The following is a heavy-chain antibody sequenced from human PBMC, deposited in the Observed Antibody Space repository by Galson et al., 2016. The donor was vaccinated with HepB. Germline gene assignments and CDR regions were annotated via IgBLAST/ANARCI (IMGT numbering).Heavy chain of an antibody. CDR1: GYSFTSYW. CDR3: ARGYGGTYDDPTGDAFDI. D-gene: IGHD1-26*01. Sequence: QSGAEVKKPGESLKISCKGSGYSFTSYWIGWVRQMPGKGLEWMGIIYPGDSDTKYSPSFHGQVTISVDRSLRAAYVQWSSLRASDTAMYYCARGYGGTYDDPTGDAFDIWGQGTMVTVSS. J-gene: IGHJ3*02. CDR2: IYPGDSDT. V-gene: IGHV5-51*01.